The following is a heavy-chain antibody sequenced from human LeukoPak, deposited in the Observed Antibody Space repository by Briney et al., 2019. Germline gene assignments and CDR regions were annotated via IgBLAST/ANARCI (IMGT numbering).Heavy chain of an antibody. D-gene: IGHD2/OR15-2a*01. J-gene: IGHJ4*02. CDR2: TRYRSTWNT. V-gene: IGHV6-1*01. Sequence: SQTLSLTRAISGDSVSSKSVSWSWMRQSPSRGLEYLGRTRYRSTWNTFYSLSVEGRITINEDTSRNEVSLRLSSVTPEDTALYYCVRDFTWAFDYWGQGTLVTVSS. CDR1: GDSVSSKSVS. CDR3: VRDFTWAFDY.